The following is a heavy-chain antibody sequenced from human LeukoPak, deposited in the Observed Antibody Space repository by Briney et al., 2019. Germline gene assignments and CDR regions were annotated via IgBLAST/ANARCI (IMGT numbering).Heavy chain of an antibody. V-gene: IGHV3-9*01. CDR1: GFTFDDYA. J-gene: IGHJ3*02. CDR3: QKVGLYCGGACYRKGPIAFDI. Sequence: GGSLRLSCAASGFTFDDYAMHWVRQAPGKGLEWVSGISWNSGSIGYADSVRGRFTISRDNAKNSLYLQMNSLRAEDTALYYCQKVGLYCGGACYRKGPIAFDIWAKGKMVTVSP. CDR2: ISWNSGSI. D-gene: IGHD2-21*02.